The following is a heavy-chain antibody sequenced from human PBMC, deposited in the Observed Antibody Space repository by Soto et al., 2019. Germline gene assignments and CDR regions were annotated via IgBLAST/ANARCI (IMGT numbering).Heavy chain of an antibody. J-gene: IGHJ4*02. D-gene: IGHD3-22*01. CDR2: ISYDGSNK. CDR3: ATLAPSITMIVVVRAPPDY. V-gene: IGHV3-30-3*01. Sequence: PGGSLRLSCAASGFTFSSYAMHWFRQAPGKGLEWVAVISYDGSNKYYADSVKGRFTISRDNSKNTLYLQMNSLRAEDTAVYYCATLAPSITMIVVVRAPPDYWGQGTLVTVSS. CDR1: GFTFSSYA.